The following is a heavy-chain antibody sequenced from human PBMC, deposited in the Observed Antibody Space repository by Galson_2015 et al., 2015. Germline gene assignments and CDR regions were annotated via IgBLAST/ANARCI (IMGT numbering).Heavy chain of an antibody. D-gene: IGHD1-1*01. J-gene: IGHJ3*02. V-gene: IGHV3-48*03. CDR3: ARLGRATGTDAFDI. Sequence: SLRLSCAPSGFTFSSYEMNWVRQAPGKGLEWVSYISSSGGTIYYGDSVKGRFTVSRDNAKNSLYLQMNSLTAEDTAVYYCARLGRATGTDAFDIWSQGTMVTVSS. CDR2: ISSSGGTI. CDR1: GFTFSSYE.